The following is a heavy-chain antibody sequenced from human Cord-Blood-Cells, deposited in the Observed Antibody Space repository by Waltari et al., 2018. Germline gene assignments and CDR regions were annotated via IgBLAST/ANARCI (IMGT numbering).Heavy chain of an antibody. D-gene: IGHD2-21*01. CDR3: ASSNPTNCGGVCYYFDY. J-gene: IGHJ4*02. Sequence: AWVSYISSSCSTISYADPVQGRFTISRDNAKNSLYLQMNSLRAEDTAVYYCASSNPTNCGGVCYYFDYWGQGTLVTVSS. CDR2: ISSSCSTI. V-gene: IGHV3-11*04.